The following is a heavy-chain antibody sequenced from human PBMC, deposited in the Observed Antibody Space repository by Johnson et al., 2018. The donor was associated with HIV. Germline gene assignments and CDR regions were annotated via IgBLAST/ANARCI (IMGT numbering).Heavy chain of an antibody. CDR1: GFTFSDYY. CDR3: ASGRLGGTDGGDDCDSDAFEI. Sequence: QVQLVESGGGLVQPGGSLRLSCAASGFTFSDYYVSLVRQAPGKGLEWVSYISGTGNTLYYADFVEGRFTISRDNANNTLDLQMNSLRAEDTAVYYCASGRLGGTDGGDDCDSDAFEIWGQGTMVTVSS. J-gene: IGHJ3*02. V-gene: IGHV3-11*04. CDR2: ISGTGNTL. D-gene: IGHD2-21*01.